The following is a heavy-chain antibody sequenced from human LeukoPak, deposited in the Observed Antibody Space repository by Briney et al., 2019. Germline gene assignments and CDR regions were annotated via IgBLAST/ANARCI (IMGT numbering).Heavy chain of an antibody. Sequence: ASVKVSCKASGYTFTSYAMNWVRQAPGQGLEWMGWINTNTGNPTYAQGFTGRFVFSLDTSVSTAYLQISSLKAEDTAVYYCARGGKAANYYYMDVWGKGTTVTVSS. CDR2: INTNTGNP. CDR1: GYTFTSYA. D-gene: IGHD2-15*01. V-gene: IGHV7-4-1*02. J-gene: IGHJ6*03. CDR3: ARGGKAANYYYMDV.